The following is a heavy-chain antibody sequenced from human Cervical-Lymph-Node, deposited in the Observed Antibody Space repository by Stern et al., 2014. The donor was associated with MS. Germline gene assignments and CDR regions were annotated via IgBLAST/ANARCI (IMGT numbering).Heavy chain of an antibody. D-gene: IGHD5-18*01. V-gene: IGHV1-58*03. CDR2: VGGLNGDT. J-gene: IGHJ5*02. CDR3: ASERYTYYDDQRPPGGFGP. Sequence: VQLVESGPEVKKPGTSVKVSCKASGITFSQSAVQWLRQARGQRLEWIRGVGGLNGDTNYAQSFQERVTITRDMSTSTVYMELRSLRSEDTAVYYCASERYTYYDDQRPPGGFGPWGQGTLVTVSS. CDR1: GITFSQSA.